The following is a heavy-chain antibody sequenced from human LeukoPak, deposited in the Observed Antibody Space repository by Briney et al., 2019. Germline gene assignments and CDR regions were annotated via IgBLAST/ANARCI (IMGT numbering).Heavy chain of an antibody. D-gene: IGHD6-13*01. CDR2: VSDDGSQK. Sequence: PGGSLRLSCAGSGFTFSSYGMHWVRQAPGKGLDWLAVVSDDGSQKYYADSVKGRFTISRDNAKNSLYLQMNSLRAEDTAVYYCARLIAAAGSLDAFDIWGQGTMVTVSS. V-gene: IGHV3-33*08. CDR1: GFTFSSYG. CDR3: ARLIAAAGSLDAFDI. J-gene: IGHJ3*02.